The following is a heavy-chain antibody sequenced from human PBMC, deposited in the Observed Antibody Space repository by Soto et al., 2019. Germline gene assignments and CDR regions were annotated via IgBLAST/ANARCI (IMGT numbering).Heavy chain of an antibody. Sequence: QVQLVESGGGLVKPGGSLRLSCAASGFTFSDFYMSWIRRAPGKGLEWVSYISSSGPTMFYADSVKGRSTISRDNAKSSLYLQMNSLRAEDTAVYYCARPRSVIPAAITAFDIWGQGTMVTVSS. D-gene: IGHD2-2*01. CDR2: ISSSGPTM. V-gene: IGHV3-11*01. J-gene: IGHJ3*02. CDR3: ARPRSVIPAAITAFDI. CDR1: GFTFSDFY.